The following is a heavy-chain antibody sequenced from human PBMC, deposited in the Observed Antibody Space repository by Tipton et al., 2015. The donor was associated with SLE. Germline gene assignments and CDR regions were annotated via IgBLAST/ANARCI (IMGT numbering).Heavy chain of an antibody. V-gene: IGHV4-61*01. J-gene: IGHJ3*01. D-gene: IGHD3-10*01. CDR1: GGSLSGDTYY. CDR2: FYFSGGS. Sequence: TLSLTCTVSGGSLSGDTYYWSWIRQSPGKGLEWIGFFYFSGGSQYNPSLKSRVAISADTSNNQFSLELRSVTAADTAVYYCARHLGVIVAFEVWGQGTVLTVSS. CDR3: ARHLGVIVAFEV.